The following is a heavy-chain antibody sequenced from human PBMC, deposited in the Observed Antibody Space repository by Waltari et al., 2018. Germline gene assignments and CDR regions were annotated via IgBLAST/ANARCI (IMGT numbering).Heavy chain of an antibody. V-gene: IGHV4-4*02. J-gene: IGHJ5*02. D-gene: IGHD2-15*01. Sequence: QLELQESGPGLVKPSGTLSLTCDVSGDSMSSTYWWSWVRQSPQKGLEWLGQVHGSGKTNYNPSFASRVTISLATSNNQFSLKIIFATAADTAMYYCARDRGRGLYLDTWGPGTLVTVSP. CDR3: ARDRGRGLYLDT. CDR1: GDSMSSTYW. CDR2: VHGSGKT.